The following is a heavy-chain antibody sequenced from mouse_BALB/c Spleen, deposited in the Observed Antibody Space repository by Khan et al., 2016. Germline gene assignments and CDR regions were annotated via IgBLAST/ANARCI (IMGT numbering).Heavy chain of an antibody. CDR3: SRKGAYYGVSSPFAY. J-gene: IGHJ3*01. V-gene: IGHV5-12-1*01. D-gene: IGHD1-1*01. CDR2: ISSGGGTT. CDR1: GFAFSNYD. Sequence: EVELVESGGGLVKPGGSLKLSCAASGFAFSNYDMSWVRQTPEKRLEWVAYISSGGGTTYYPDTVKGRFTISRDNAKNTLYLQVSSLKSEDTAMYYGSRKGAYYGVSSPFAYWGQGTLVTVSA.